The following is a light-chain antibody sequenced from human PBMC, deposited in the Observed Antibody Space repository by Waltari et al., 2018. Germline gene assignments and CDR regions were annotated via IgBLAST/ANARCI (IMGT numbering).Light chain of an antibody. CDR1: STDLASYNL. Sequence: QSALSQPASVSGSPGQSLTITCTGASTDLASYNLVAWYQHHPNRAPKLIIYEATKRPSGISPRFSGGKSGATASLRISELQADDEADYYCCSYTGSSTSYGCGGGTKVTVL. CDR3: CSYTGSSTSYG. J-gene: IGLJ1*01. CDR2: EAT. V-gene: IGLV2-23*01.